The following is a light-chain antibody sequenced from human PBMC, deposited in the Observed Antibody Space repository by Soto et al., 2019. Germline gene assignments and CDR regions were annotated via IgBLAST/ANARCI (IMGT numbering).Light chain of an antibody. CDR3: SSYTSSSIVV. Sequence: QSVLTQPASVSGSPGQSITISCTGTSSDVGGYNYVSWYQQHPGKAPKFMIYEVSNRPSGVSNRFSGSKSGNTASLTISGLQAEDEADYYCSSYTSSSIVVFGGGTKVTVL. CDR1: SSDVGGYNY. V-gene: IGLV2-14*01. CDR2: EVS. J-gene: IGLJ2*01.